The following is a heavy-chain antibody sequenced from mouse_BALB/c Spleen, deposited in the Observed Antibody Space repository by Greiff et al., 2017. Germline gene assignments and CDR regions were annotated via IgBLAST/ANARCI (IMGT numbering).Heavy chain of an antibody. V-gene: IGHV3-8*02. Sequence: EVQLKESGPSLVKPSQTLSLTCSVTGDSITSGYWNWIRKFPGNKLEYMGYISYSGSTYYNPSLKSRISITRDTSKNQYYLQLNSVTTEDTATYYCASRSTMITTGYFDYWGQGTTLTVSS. D-gene: IGHD2-4*01. CDR1: GDSITSGY. CDR2: ISYSGST. CDR3: ASRSTMITTGYFDY. J-gene: IGHJ2*01.